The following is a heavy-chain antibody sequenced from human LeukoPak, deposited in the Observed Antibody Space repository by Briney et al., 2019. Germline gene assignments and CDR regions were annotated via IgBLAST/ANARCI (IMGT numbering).Heavy chain of an antibody. Sequence: ASVKVSCKASGYTFTSYGISWVRQAPGQGLEWMGWISAYNGNTNYAQKLQGRVTMTTDTSTSTAYMELRSLRSDDTAVYYCAGVSEYVDIVVVPAAMGDYWGQGTLVTVSS. CDR2: ISAYNGNT. J-gene: IGHJ4*02. CDR3: AGVSEYVDIVVVPAAMGDY. CDR1: GYTFTSYG. D-gene: IGHD2-2*03. V-gene: IGHV1-18*01.